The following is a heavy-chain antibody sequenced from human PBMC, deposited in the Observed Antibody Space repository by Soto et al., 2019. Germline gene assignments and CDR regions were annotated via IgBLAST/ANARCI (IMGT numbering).Heavy chain of an antibody. CDR2: INAGNGNT. CDR1: GYTFTSYA. V-gene: IGHV1-3*01. D-gene: IGHD1-26*01. Sequence: GASVKVSCKASGYTFTSYAMHWVRQAPGQRLEWMGWINAGNGNTKYSQKFQGRFTISRDNSKNTLYLQMNSLRAEDTAVYYCAKSGATTRGPVDYWGQGTLVTVSS. CDR3: AKSGATTRGPVDY. J-gene: IGHJ4*02.